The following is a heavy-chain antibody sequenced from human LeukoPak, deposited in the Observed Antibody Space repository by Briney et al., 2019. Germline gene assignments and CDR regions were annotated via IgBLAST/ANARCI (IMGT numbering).Heavy chain of an antibody. CDR2: ITSSSSYI. CDR3: ARVPGAYYDALIGFGSGWFDP. CDR1: GFTFSSYS. D-gene: IGHD3-9*01. J-gene: IGHJ5*02. Sequence: PGGSLRLSCAASGFTFSSYSMNWVRQAPGKGLEWVSSITSSSSYIYYTDSLKGRFTISRDNAKNSLYLQMDSLRAEDTAVYYCARVPGAYYDALIGFGSGWFDPWGQGILVTVSS. V-gene: IGHV3-21*04.